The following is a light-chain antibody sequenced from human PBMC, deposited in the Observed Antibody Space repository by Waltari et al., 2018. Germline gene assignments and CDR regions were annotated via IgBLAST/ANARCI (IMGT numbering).Light chain of an antibody. V-gene: IGKV4-1*01. CDR2: CAS. CDR3: QQYYTTPCT. Sequence: DIVLTQSPDSLALSLGERATISCRSSQSVLSSTNSNNYLAWYQQRPGPPPKLLFYCASTRVSGVPDRFDGSGAVTDFTLTISSLQAEDLAVYYCQQYYTTPCTFGQGTRLEIK. J-gene: IGKJ2*02. CDR1: QSVLSSTNSNNY.